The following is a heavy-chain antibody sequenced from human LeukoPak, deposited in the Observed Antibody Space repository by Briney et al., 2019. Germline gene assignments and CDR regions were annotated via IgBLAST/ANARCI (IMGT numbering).Heavy chain of an antibody. V-gene: IGHV1-8*01. D-gene: IGHD7-27*01. CDR1: GYTFTSYD. J-gene: IGHJ4*02. Sequence: ASVKVSCKASGYTFTSYDFNWVRQATGQRPEWMGWMSPNSGDTGYTQKFQDRVTMTRNTSISTAYMELSSLRSDDTAVYYCARGPPNWGYDYWGPGTLVTVSS. CDR2: MSPNSGDT. CDR3: ARGPPNWGYDY.